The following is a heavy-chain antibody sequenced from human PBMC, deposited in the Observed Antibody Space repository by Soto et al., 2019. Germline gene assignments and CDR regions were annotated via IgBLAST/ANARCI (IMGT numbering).Heavy chain of an antibody. V-gene: IGHV3-53*04. D-gene: IGHD3-16*01. J-gene: IGHJ3*02. CDR3: ASGWGVDAFDI. CDR1: GFTVSSSY. CDR2: IYSGGST. Sequence: EVQLVESGGGLVQPGGSLRLSCAASGFTVSSSYMSYVRQAPGKGLEWVSVIYSGGSTFYADSVKGRFTISRHNSNNTLYLQMNSLRAEDTAVYYCASGWGVDAFDIWGQGTMVTVSS.